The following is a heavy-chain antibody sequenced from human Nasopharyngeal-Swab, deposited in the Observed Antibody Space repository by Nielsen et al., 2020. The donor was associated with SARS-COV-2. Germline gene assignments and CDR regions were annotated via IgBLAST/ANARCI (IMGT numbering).Heavy chain of an antibody. Sequence: ASVKVSCKASGYTFTSYAMHRVLQAPGQRLEWMGWINAGNGNTKYSQKFEGRVTITRDTSASTAYMELSSMRSEDPAVYYCARRRGTYYYDSSGYGGFDYWGQGTLVTVSS. CDR1: GYTFTSYA. V-gene: IGHV1-3*01. D-gene: IGHD3-22*01. CDR3: ARRRGTYYYDSSGYGGFDY. CDR2: INAGNGNT. J-gene: IGHJ4*02.